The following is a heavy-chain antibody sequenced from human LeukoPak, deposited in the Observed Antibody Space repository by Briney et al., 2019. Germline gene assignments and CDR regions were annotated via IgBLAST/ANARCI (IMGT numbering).Heavy chain of an antibody. D-gene: IGHD2-15*01. V-gene: IGHV1-8*01. CDR1: GYTFTSYD. CDR2: MNPNSGNT. Sequence: VSVKVSCKASGYTFTSYDINWVRQATGQGLEWMGWMNPNSGNTGYAQKFQGRVTMTRNTSISTAYMELSSLRSEDTAVYYCKLAATGYYYYGMDVWGQGTTVTVSS. J-gene: IGHJ6*02. CDR3: KLAATGYYYYGMDV.